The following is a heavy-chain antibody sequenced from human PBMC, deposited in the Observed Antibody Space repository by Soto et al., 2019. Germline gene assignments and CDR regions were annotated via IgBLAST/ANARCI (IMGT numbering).Heavy chain of an antibody. J-gene: IGHJ4*02. CDR1: GFTFSSYP. Sequence: GGSLRLSCAASGFTFSSYPMHWVRQAPGKGLEWVATISYDGNNKYYADSVKGRLTISRDNSKLFLQMNSLRLEDTAVYYCARAPLVSNWNECFDYWGQGTLVTVYS. CDR3: ARAPLVSNWNECFDY. D-gene: IGHD1-1*01. V-gene: IGHV3-30-3*01. CDR2: ISYDGNNK.